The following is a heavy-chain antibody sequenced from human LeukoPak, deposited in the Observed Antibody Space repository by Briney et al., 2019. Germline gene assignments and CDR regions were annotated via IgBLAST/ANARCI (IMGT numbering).Heavy chain of an antibody. V-gene: IGHV1-2*02. CDR2: INPNSGGT. D-gene: IGHD5-12*01. CDR1: GYTFTGYY. Sequence: ASVKVSCKASGYTFTGYYMHWVRQAPGQGLEWMGWINPNSGGTNYAQKFQGRVTMTRDTSISTAYMELSRLRSDDTAMYYCARGNSGYDKSFDYWGQGTLVTVSS. J-gene: IGHJ4*02. CDR3: ARGNSGYDKSFDY.